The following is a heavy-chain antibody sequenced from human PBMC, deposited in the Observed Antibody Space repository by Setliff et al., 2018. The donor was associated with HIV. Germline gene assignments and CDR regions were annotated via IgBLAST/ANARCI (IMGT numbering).Heavy chain of an antibody. CDR3: ARQGNIVVVTSFDY. Sequence: SETLSLTCTVSGCSISTSNYYWGWVRQPPGKGLEWVGNVDYTGSTYYNPSLKSRVTISVDTSKNQFSLRLNSVTAADTAVYHCARQGNIVVVTSFDYWGQGTLVTVSS. V-gene: IGHV4-39*07. J-gene: IGHJ4*02. D-gene: IGHD2-21*02. CDR2: VDYTGST. CDR1: GCSISTSNYY.